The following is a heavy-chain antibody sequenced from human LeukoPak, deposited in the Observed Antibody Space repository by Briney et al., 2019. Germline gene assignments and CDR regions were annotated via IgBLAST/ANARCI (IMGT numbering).Heavy chain of an antibody. D-gene: IGHD6-19*01. Sequence: SETLSLTCAVYGGSFSGYYWSWIRPPPGKGLEWIGEIKDRGSTNYKPSLMSRSTISVDTHKNQFTLKLSSVTAAGTAVYYCARGPTGIAVAGCFDYWGQGTLVTVSS. V-gene: IGHV4-34*01. CDR2: IKDRGST. CDR3: ARGPTGIAVAGCFDY. J-gene: IGHJ4*02. CDR1: GGSFSGYY.